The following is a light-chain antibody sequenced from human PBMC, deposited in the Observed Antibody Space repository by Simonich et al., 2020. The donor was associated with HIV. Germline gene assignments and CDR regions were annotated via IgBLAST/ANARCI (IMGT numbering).Light chain of an antibody. V-gene: IGKV3D-20*01. CDR3: QQYGSSPT. CDR1: QSVSSSY. J-gene: IGKJ5*01. Sequence: EIVLTQSPGTLSLSPGERATLSCRASQSVSSSYLAWYHQKPGLAPRLLIYDASSRATGSPDRFSGSGSGTDFTLTISRLEPEDFAVYYCQQYGSSPTFGQGTRLEIK. CDR2: DAS.